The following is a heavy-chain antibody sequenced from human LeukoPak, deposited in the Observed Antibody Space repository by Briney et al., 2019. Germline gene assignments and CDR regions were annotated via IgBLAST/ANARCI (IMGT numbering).Heavy chain of an antibody. J-gene: IGHJ5*02. CDR1: GYTFTSYA. D-gene: IGHD3-9*01. Sequence: ASVKVSCKASGYTFTSYAMHWVRQAPGQRLEWMGWINAGNGNTKYSQKFQGRVTITRDTSASTAYMELSSLRSEDTAVYYCARAPLNYDILTGYYWDPKKPGWFDPWGQGTLVTVSS. V-gene: IGHV1-3*01. CDR3: ARAPLNYDILTGYYWDPKKPGWFDP. CDR2: INAGNGNT.